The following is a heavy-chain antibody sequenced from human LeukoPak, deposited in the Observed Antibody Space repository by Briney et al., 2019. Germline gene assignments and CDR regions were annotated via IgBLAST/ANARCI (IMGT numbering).Heavy chain of an antibody. V-gene: IGHV4-61*02. Sequence: PSETLSLTCTVSGGSISSGSYYWSWIRQPAGKGLEWIGRIYTSGSTNYNLSLKSRVTISVDTSKNQFSLKLSSVTAADTAVYYCARTPSRGLTPGLNWFDPWGQGTLVTVSS. J-gene: IGHJ5*02. D-gene: IGHD6-6*01. CDR3: ARTPSRGLTPGLNWFDP. CDR1: GGSISSGSYY. CDR2: IYTSGST.